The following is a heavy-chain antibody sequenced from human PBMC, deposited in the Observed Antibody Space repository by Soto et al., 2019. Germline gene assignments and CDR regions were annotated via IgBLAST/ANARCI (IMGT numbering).Heavy chain of an antibody. D-gene: IGHD2-2*01. Sequence: EVQVVESGGGLVQPGGSLRLSCAASGFIFSNYWMSWVRQAPGKGLEWVANIKQDGSEKHYVDSVKGRFTISRDNADNSLYLQMNSLRAEDTAVCYCAKNNLYCSSTNCFVFDYWGQGTLVTVSS. CDR2: IKQDGSEK. J-gene: IGHJ4*02. V-gene: IGHV3-7*01. CDR1: GFIFSNYW. CDR3: AKNNLYCSSTNCFVFDY.